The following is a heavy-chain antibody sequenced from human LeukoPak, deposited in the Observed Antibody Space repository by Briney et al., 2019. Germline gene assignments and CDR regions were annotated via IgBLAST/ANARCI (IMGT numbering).Heavy chain of an antibody. D-gene: IGHD2-8*01. V-gene: IGHV3-73*01. J-gene: IGHJ4*02. CDR1: GFTFSGSA. CDR3: TRQGGLGVVDY. Sequence: SGGSLRLSCAASGFTFSGSAMHWGRQASGKGLEWVGRIRSKANSYATAYAASVKGTFTISRDDSKNTAYLQMNSLKTEDTAVYYCTRQGGLGVVDYWGQGTLVTVSS. CDR2: IRSKANSYAT.